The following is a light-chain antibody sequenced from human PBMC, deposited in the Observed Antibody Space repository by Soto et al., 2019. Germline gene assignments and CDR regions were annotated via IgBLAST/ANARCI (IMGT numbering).Light chain of an antibody. CDR3: QSYDSSLSGAV. Sequence: QSVLTQPPSVSGAPVQRVTISCTGISSNIGAGYDVHWYQQLPGTAPKLLIYGNSNRPSGVPDRFSGSKSGTSASLAITGLQAEDEADYYCQSYDSSLSGAVFGGGTQLTVL. V-gene: IGLV1-40*01. CDR2: GNS. CDR1: SSNIGAGYD. J-gene: IGLJ7*01.